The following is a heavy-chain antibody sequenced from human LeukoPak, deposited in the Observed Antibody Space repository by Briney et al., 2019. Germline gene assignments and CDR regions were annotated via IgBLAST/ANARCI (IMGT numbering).Heavy chain of an antibody. CDR2: IIGSGGST. CDR1: GFTFTTYD. D-gene: IGHD5-12*01. J-gene: IGHJ4*02. CDR3: ARGPSGYHNT. Sequence: GGTLRLSCAASGFTFTTYDMSWVRQAPGKGLEWVSAIIGSGGSTYYADSVKGRFTISRDNSKNTLYLQMNSLRAEDTAVYYCARGPSGYHNTGGQGTLVTDSS. V-gene: IGHV3-23*01.